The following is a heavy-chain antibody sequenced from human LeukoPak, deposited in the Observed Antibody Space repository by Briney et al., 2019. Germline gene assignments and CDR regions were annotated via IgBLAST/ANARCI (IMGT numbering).Heavy chain of an antibody. Sequence: NPGGSLRLSCAASGFTFSSYAMSWVRQAPGKGLEWVSAISGSGGSTYYADSVKGRFTISRDNSKNTLFLQMNSLRAEDTALYYCSKGSSGYFVDLWGQGTLVTVSS. CDR1: GFTFSSYA. CDR2: ISGSGGST. D-gene: IGHD3-22*01. J-gene: IGHJ5*02. V-gene: IGHV3-23*01. CDR3: SKGSSGYFVDL.